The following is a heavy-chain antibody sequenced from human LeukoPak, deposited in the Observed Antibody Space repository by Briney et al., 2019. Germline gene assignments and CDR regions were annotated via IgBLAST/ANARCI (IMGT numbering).Heavy chain of an antibody. CDR1: GFTFSSYA. CDR2: ISGSGGST. CDR3: TKGVNSGSIDY. J-gene: IGHJ4*02. V-gene: IGHV3-23*01. D-gene: IGHD6-19*01. Sequence: GGSLRLSCAASGFTFSSYAMSWVRQAPGKGLEWVSSISGSGGSTYYAASVRGRFTISRDNSKNTLSLQMNSLRGEDTALYYCTKGVNSGSIDYWGQGTLVTVSS.